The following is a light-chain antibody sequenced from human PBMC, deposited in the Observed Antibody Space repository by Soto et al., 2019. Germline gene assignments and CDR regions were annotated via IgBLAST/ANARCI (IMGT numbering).Light chain of an antibody. Sequence: DIQMTQSPSTLSASVGDRVTITCRASQNIDGWLAWYQQKSGKAPNLLIYKASTLEGGVPSRFSGSGSGTEFTLTISSLQPDDFVTYYCQQYQSYWTFGQGTKVEVK. CDR3: QQYQSYWT. J-gene: IGKJ1*01. CDR2: KAS. V-gene: IGKV1-5*03. CDR1: QNIDGW.